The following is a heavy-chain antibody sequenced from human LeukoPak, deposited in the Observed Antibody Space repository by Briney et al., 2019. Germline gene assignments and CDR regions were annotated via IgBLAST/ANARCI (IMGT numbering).Heavy chain of an antibody. CDR1: GFTVSSNY. CDR3: ARDSVAVAGRDY. J-gene: IGHJ4*02. D-gene: IGHD6-13*01. CDR2: IYSGGST. V-gene: IGHV3-53*01. Sequence: GGSLRLSCAASGFTVSSNYMSWVRQAPGRGPEWVSVIYSGGSTYYADSVKGRFTISRDNSKNTLYLQMTRLRAEDTAVYYCARDSVAVAGRDYWGQGTLVTASS.